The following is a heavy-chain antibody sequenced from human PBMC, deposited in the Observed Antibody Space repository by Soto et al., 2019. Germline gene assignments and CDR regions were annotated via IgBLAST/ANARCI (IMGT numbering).Heavy chain of an antibody. J-gene: IGHJ2*01. Sequence: QVQLVESGGGVVQPGRSLRLSCGASGFTFNTYAMHWVRQAPGKGLEWVAVIWYDGSIKYYADSVKGRFTISRDNFENTLYLLVNSLRADDTAVYYCARGPPYSSSWYWYLDLWGRGTLVTVSS. CDR2: IWYDGSIK. D-gene: IGHD6-13*01. CDR1: GFTFNTYA. CDR3: ARGPPYSSSWYWYLDL. V-gene: IGHV3-33*01.